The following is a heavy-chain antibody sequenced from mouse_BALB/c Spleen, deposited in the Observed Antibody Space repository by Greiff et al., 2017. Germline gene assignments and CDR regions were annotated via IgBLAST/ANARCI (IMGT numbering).Heavy chain of an antibody. CDR2: ISYSGST. V-gene: IGHV3-2*02. CDR1: GYSITSDYA. J-gene: IGHJ3*01. Sequence: VQLKESGPGLVKPSQSLSLTCTVTGYSITSDYAWNWIRQFPGNKLEWMGYISYSGSTSYNPSLKSRISITRDTSKNQFFLQLNSVTTEDTATYYCARGSLLLFAYWGQGTLVTVSA. CDR3: ARGSLLLFAY. D-gene: IGHD1-1*01.